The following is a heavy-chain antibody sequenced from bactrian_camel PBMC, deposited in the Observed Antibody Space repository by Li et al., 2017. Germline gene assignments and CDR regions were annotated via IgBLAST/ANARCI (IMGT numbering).Heavy chain of an antibody. J-gene: IGHJ6*01. Sequence: HVQLVESGGGSVQAGGSLRLSCAASGFTFSRYCMGWFRQAPGKEREGVAIIDGGGRINYADSVKGRFTISKDNAENTLYLRMNSLKPEDAGMYFCAAESASDYEDTEEFSYWGQGTQVTVS. CDR3: AAESASDYEDTEEFSY. CDR1: GFTFSRYC. D-gene: IGHD4*01. V-gene: IGHV3S26*01. CDR2: IIDGGGRI.